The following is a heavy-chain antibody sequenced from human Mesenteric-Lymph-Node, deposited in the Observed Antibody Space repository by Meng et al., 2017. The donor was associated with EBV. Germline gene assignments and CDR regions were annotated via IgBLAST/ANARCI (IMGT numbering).Heavy chain of an antibody. Sequence: QVQLVQSGAEVKKPGASVKVSCKASGYTFINYGINWVRQAPGQGLEWMGRINPESGDTTYAENFQGRVVMTGDTSVSTAYVELSSLTSDDTAVYYCSQTDYFDNTGYYWGQGTLVTVSS. D-gene: IGHD3-22*01. CDR2: INPESGDT. CDR1: GYTFINYG. CDR3: SQTDYFDNTGYY. J-gene: IGHJ4*02. V-gene: IGHV1-2*06.